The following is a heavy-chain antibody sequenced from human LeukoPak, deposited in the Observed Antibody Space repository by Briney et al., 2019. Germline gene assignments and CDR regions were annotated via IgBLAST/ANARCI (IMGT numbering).Heavy chain of an antibody. CDR3: ARDRSSGWFDH. Sequence: GASVTVSCKASGYTFTGYYMHWVRQAPGQGLEWMGWINPNSGGTNYAQKFQGRVTMARDTSISTAYMELSRLRSDDTAVYYCARDRSSGWFDHWGQGTLVTVSS. D-gene: IGHD6-19*01. V-gene: IGHV1-2*02. CDR2: INPNSGGT. J-gene: IGHJ5*02. CDR1: GYTFTGYY.